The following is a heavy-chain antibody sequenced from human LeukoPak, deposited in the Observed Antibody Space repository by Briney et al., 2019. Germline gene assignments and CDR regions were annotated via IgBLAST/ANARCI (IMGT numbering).Heavy chain of an antibody. CDR1: GFTFSSYW. V-gene: IGHV3-74*01. J-gene: IGHJ4*02. CDR2: INSDGSST. D-gene: IGHD2-15*01. Sequence: GGSLRLSCAASGFTFSSYWMHWVRQAPGKGLVWVSRINSDGSSTSYADSVKGRFTISRDNAKNTLYLQMNSLRAEDTAVYYCARDVGYCSGGSCYSFFDYWGQGTLVTVSS. CDR3: ARDVGYCSGGSCYSFFDY.